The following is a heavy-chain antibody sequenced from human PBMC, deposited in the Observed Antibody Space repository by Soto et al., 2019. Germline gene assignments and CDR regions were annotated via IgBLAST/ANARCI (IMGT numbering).Heavy chain of an antibody. D-gene: IGHD3-9*01. Sequence: QVQLVQSGAEVKKPGSSVKVSCKASGGTFSSYAISWVRQAPGQGLEWMGGIIPIFGTANYAQKFQGRVTITADESTSTAYMELSSLRSEDTAVYYCARDHEDELRYFAWLSTSRAEYFQHWGQGTLVTVSS. CDR3: ARDHEDELRYFAWLSTSRAEYFQH. J-gene: IGHJ1*01. CDR2: IIPIFGTA. V-gene: IGHV1-69*12. CDR1: GGTFSSYA.